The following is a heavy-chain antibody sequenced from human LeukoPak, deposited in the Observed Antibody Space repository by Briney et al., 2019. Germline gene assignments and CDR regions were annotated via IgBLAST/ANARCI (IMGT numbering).Heavy chain of an antibody. CDR2: ISGSGGST. J-gene: IGHJ4*02. CDR3: ATTCGGDCYSLDY. D-gene: IGHD2-21*02. V-gene: IGHV3-23*01. CDR1: GFTFSSYS. Sequence: GGSLRLSCAASGFTFSSYSMNWVRQAPGKGLEWVSAISGSGGSTYYADSVKGRFTISRDNSKNTLYLQMNSLRAEDTAVYYCATTCGGDCYSLDYWGQGTLVTVSS.